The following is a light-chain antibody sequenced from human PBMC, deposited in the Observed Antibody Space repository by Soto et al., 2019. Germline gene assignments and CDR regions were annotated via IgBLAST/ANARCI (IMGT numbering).Light chain of an antibody. Sequence: QPVLTQSPSASASLGASVKLTCTLSSRHSSYAIAWHQQQPEKGPRYLMKLNSDGRHTKGDGIPDRFSGSSSGTECYLTISSLQSEDEADYYCQTWGTGILVFGGGTKLTVL. CDR1: SRHSSYA. V-gene: IGLV4-69*01. J-gene: IGLJ2*01. CDR3: QTWGTGILV. CDR2: LNSDGRH.